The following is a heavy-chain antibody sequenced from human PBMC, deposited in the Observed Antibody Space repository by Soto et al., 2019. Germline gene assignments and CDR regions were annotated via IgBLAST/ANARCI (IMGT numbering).Heavy chain of an antibody. V-gene: IGHV1-69*18. D-gene: IGHD3-10*01. CDR2: ITPVFGTT. Sequence: QVQLVQSGPEVKKPGSSVKVSCKASGGTFSSYVFSWVRQAPGQGLEWMGRITPVFGTTRYAQKFQGRVTISADESTTTIYVELSSLKSEDTAMYYCGRGPPSDLWGQGTLVTVSS. J-gene: IGHJ5*02. CDR3: GRGPPSDL. CDR1: GGTFSSYV.